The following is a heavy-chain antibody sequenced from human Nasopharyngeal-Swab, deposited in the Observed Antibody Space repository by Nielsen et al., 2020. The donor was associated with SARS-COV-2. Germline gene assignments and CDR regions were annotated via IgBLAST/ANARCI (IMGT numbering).Heavy chain of an antibody. CDR3: ARVITIFGVGPYYFDY. Sequence: SETLSLTCTVSGGSISSYYWSWIWQPPGKGLEWIGYIYYSGSTNYNPSLKSRVTISVDTSKNQFSLKLSSVTAADTAVYYCARVITIFGVGPYYFDYWGQGTLVTVSS. CDR2: IYYSGST. D-gene: IGHD3-3*01. CDR1: GGSISSYY. V-gene: IGHV4-59*08. J-gene: IGHJ4*02.